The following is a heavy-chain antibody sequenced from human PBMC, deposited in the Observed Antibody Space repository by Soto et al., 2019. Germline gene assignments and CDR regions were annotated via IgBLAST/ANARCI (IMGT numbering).Heavy chain of an antibody. CDR2: ISGSGGST. CDR3: AKGLGVLRFLEWPDV. Sequence: GGSLRLSCAASGFTFSSYAMSWVRQAPGKGLEWVSAISGSGGSTYYADSVKGRFTISRDNSKNTLYLQMNSLRAEDTAVYYFAKGLGVLRFLEWPDVWGKGTTVTVSS. CDR1: GFTFSSYA. D-gene: IGHD3-3*01. J-gene: IGHJ6*04. V-gene: IGHV3-23*01.